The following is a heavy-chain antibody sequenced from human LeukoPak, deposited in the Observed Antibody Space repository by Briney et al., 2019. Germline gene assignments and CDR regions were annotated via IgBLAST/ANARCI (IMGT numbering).Heavy chain of an antibody. Sequence: GGSLRLSCAASGFTFSSYAMHWVRQAPGKGLEWVAFIRYDGSNKYYADSVKGRFTISRDNSKNTLYLQMNSLRAEDTAVYYCAKDQGSSWYFDYWGQGTLVTAS. CDR3: AKDQGSSWYFDY. CDR2: IRYDGSNK. J-gene: IGHJ4*02. D-gene: IGHD6-13*01. V-gene: IGHV3-30*02. CDR1: GFTFSSYA.